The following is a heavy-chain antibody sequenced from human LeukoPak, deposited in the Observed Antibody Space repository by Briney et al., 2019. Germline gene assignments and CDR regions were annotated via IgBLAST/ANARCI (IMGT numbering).Heavy chain of an antibody. CDR1: GFTFSSYA. CDR3: ANDTTDFWSGYQTPI. Sequence: GRSLRLSCAASGFTFSSYAMSWVRQAPGKGLEWVSAISGSGGSTYYADSVKGRFTISRDNSKNTLYLQMNSLRAEDTAVYYCANDTTDFWSGYQTPIWGQGTLVTVSS. CDR2: ISGSGGST. D-gene: IGHD3-3*01. J-gene: IGHJ4*02. V-gene: IGHV3-23*01.